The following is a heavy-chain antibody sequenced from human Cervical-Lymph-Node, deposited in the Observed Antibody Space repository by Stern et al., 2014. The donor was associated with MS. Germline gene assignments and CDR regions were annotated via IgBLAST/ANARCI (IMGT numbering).Heavy chain of an antibody. CDR3: ARDFEFQLLCD. CDR1: GASISTANW. Sequence: QLQLQESGPGLVKPSGTLSLTCAVSGASISTANWWSWVRQPPGKGQEWIGDVYHSGSANYNPSLKSRVTMSVDESKNQFSLRLTSVTAADTAVYYCARDFEFQLLCDWGQGALVTVSS. CDR2: VYHSGSA. D-gene: IGHD2-2*01. J-gene: IGHJ4*02. V-gene: IGHV4-4*02.